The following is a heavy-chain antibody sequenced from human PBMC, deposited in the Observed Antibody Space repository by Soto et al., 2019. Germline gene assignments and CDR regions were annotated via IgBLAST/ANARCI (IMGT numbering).Heavy chain of an antibody. CDR2: MNPNSGNT. V-gene: IGHV1-8*01. Sequence: ASVKVSCKASGYTFTSYDINWVRQATGQGLEWMGWMNPNSGNTGYAQKFQGRVTMTRNTSISTAYMELSSPRSEDTAVYYCARARAMVRGVIITLGYWGQGPLVTV. CDR3: ARARAMVRGVIITLGY. J-gene: IGHJ4*02. D-gene: IGHD3-10*01. CDR1: GYTFTSYD.